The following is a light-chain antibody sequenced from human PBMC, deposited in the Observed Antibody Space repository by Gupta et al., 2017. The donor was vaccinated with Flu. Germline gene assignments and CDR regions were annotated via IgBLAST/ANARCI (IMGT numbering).Light chain of an antibody. CDR1: RSNIGINY. J-gene: IGLJ3*02. Sequence: RSNIGINYVYWCRHLPETAPNLLICRNNQRPSGVPDRFSGSESGTSASLAIIGLRSEDAGSYFCAAWDDSLSSWVFGGGTKLTVL. V-gene: IGLV1-47*01. CDR2: RNN. CDR3: AAWDDSLSSWV.